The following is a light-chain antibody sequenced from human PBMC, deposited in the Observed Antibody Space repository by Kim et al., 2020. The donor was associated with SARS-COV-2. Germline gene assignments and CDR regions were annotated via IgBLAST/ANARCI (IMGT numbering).Light chain of an antibody. J-gene: IGLJ3*02. CDR2: QDN. V-gene: IGLV3-1*01. CDR3: QTWDTSTAV. Sequence: GSPGQTARLTCSGDKLGEKYASWYPPMPGPSPVLVIYQDNKRPSWIPERFSGSISWNTATLTVSGTQAMDEADYYCQTWDTSTAVFGGGTQLTVL. CDR1: KLGEKY.